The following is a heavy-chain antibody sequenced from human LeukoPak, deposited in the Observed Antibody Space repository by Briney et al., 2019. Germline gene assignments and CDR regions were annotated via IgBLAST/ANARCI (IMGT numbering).Heavy chain of an antibody. CDR2: IKSDGSTT. CDR3: ARDVEMATLSYFEY. Sequence: GGSLRLSCAASGFTFNRYWMHWVRQAPGKGLVWVSRIKSDGSTTTYADSVKGRFTISRDNAKNTLYLQMNNLRADDTAVYYCARDVEMATLSYFEYWGQGILVTVSS. CDR1: GFTFNRYW. D-gene: IGHD5-24*01. J-gene: IGHJ4*02. V-gene: IGHV3-74*03.